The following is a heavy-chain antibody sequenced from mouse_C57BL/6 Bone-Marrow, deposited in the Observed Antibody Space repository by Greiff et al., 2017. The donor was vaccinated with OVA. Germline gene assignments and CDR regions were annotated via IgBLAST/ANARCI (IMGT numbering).Heavy chain of an antibody. CDR3: ARRSDY. Sequence: QVQLQQPGTELVKPGASVKLSCKASGYTFTSYWMHWVKQRPGQGLEWIGDIYPGSGSTNYNEKFKSKATLTVDTSSSTAYMQLSSLTSEDSAVYYCARRSDYWGQGTTLTVSS. V-gene: IGHV1-55*01. J-gene: IGHJ2*01. CDR1: GYTFTSYW. CDR2: IYPGSGST.